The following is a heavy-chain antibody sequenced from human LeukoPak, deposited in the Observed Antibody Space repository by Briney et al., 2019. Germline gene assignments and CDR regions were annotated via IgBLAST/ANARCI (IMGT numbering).Heavy chain of an antibody. V-gene: IGHV3-7*01. J-gene: IGHJ4*02. CDR1: GFTFTTYW. CDR3: AKVAKYYYGSETYYFFEH. D-gene: IGHD3-10*01. CDR2: IKQDGTEK. Sequence: GGSLRLSCAASGFTFTTYWMSWVRQAPGKGLEWVANIKQDGTEKYYVDSVKGRFTISRDDAKNSLYLQMNSLRVEDMAVYYCAKVAKYYYGSETYYFFEHWGQGTPVT.